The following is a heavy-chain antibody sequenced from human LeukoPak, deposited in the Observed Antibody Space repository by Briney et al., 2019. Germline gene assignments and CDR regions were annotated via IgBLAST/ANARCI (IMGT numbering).Heavy chain of an antibody. V-gene: IGHV3-49*04. J-gene: IGHJ5*02. CDR3: TRPLNSITIFGGFDP. D-gene: IGHD3-3*01. CDR1: GFTFGDHA. CDR2: IRPKAYGERT. Sequence: GRSLRLSCTASGFTFGDHAMGWVRQAPGKGLEWVGFIRPKAYGERTEYAASVKGRFTISRDDSKSIAYLQMNSLKTEDTAVYYCTRPLNSITIFGGFDPWGQGTLVTVSS.